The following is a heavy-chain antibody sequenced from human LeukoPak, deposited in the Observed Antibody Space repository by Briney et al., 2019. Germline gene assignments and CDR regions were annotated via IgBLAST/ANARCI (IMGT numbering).Heavy chain of an antibody. Sequence: ASVKVSCVASGYTFTGYYMHWVRQAPGEGLEWMGWINANSGSTYYAQKLQGRVTMTRDTSLSTAYMELSRLSADDTGLYYGARDADSSGSTDPYYYMDVWGTGNTVTTSS. CDR1: GYTFTGYY. J-gene: IGHJ6*03. V-gene: IGHV1-2*02. D-gene: IGHD6-19*01. CDR2: INANSGST. CDR3: ARDADSSGSTDPYYYMDV.